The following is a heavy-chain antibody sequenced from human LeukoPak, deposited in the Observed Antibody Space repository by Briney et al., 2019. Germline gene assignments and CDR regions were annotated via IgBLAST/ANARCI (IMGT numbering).Heavy chain of an antibody. V-gene: IGHV5-51*01. Sequence: GESLKISCKGSGYSFTSYWIGWVRQMPGKGLEWMGIIYPGDSDTRYSPSFQGQVTISADKSISTAYLQWSSLKASDTAMYYCASSRAAAAGPQGGAFDIWGQGTMVTVSS. J-gene: IGHJ3*02. D-gene: IGHD6-13*01. CDR2: IYPGDSDT. CDR1: GYSFTSYW. CDR3: ASSRAAAAGPQGGAFDI.